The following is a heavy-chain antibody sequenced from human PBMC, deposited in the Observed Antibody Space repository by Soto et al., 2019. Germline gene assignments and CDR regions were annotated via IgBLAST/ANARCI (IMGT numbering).Heavy chain of an antibody. CDR1: GFTFSSYA. CDR2: ISYDGSNK. J-gene: IGHJ5*02. V-gene: IGHV3-30-3*01. D-gene: IGHD2-2*01. CDR3: ARERFALGYCSSTSCYWNRWFDP. Sequence: GGSLRLSCAASGFTFSSYAMHWVRQAPGKGLEWVAVISYDGSNKYYADSVKGRFTISRDNSKNTLYLQMNSLRAEDTAVYYCARERFALGYCSSTSCYWNRWFDPWGQGTLVTVSS.